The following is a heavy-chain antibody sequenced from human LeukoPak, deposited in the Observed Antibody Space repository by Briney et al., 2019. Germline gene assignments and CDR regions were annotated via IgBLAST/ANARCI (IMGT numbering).Heavy chain of an antibody. CDR3: ARDGLDYYDSSGVDY. CDR1: GYTFTGYY. CDR2: INPNSGGT. V-gene: IGHV1-2*02. Sequence: ASVKVSCKASGYTFTGYYMHWVRQAPGQGLEWMGWINPNSGGTNYAQKLQGRVTMTTDTSTSTAYMELRSLRSDDTAVYYCARDGLDYYDSSGVDYWGQGTLVTVSS. D-gene: IGHD3-22*01. J-gene: IGHJ4*02.